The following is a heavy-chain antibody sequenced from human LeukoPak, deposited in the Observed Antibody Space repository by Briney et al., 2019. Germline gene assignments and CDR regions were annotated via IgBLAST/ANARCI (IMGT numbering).Heavy chain of an antibody. V-gene: IGHV1-69*01. CDR1: RGTFSSYA. CDR3: AGGLDGSSWAFDI. Sequence: SVNVSCRASRGTFSSYAISGVRQAPGQGLECMGGIIPVFGTANYAQKFQGGVTITADESTSTAYVELSSLRSEDTAVYYCAGGLDGSSWAFDIWGQGTMVTVSS. J-gene: IGHJ3*02. D-gene: IGHD6-13*01. CDR2: IIPVFGTA.